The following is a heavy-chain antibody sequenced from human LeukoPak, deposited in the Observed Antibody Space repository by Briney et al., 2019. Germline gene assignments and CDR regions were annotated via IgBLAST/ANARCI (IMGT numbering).Heavy chain of an antibody. D-gene: IGHD3-10*01. CDR2: ISWDGGST. V-gene: IGHV3-43*01. J-gene: IGHJ6*02. CDR1: GFTFDDYT. Sequence: GGSLRLSCAASGFTFDDYTMHWVRQAPGKGLEWVSLISWDGGSTYYANSVKGRFTISRDNSKNSLYLQMNSLRTEDTALYYCAKGELVRGRFYGMDVWGQGTTVTVSS. CDR3: AKGELVRGRFYGMDV.